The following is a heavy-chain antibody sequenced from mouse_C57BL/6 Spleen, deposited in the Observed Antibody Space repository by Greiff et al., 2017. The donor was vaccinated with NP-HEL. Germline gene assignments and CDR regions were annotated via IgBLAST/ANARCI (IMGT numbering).Heavy chain of an antibody. Sequence: EVQRVESGGGLVQPKGSLKLSCAASGFSFNTYAMNWVRQAPGKGLEWVARIRSKSNNYATYYADSVKDRFTISRDDSESMLYLQMNNLKTEDTAMYYCVRQGSYGWYFDVWGTGTTVTVSS. CDR3: VRQGSYGWYFDV. D-gene: IGHD1-1*02. CDR2: IRSKSNNYAT. J-gene: IGHJ1*03. CDR1: GFSFNTYA. V-gene: IGHV10-1*01.